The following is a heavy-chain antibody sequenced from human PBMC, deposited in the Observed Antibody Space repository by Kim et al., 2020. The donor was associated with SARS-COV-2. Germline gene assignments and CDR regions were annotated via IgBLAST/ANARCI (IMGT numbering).Heavy chain of an antibody. CDR3: ARRGYYDSFSYYPDY. J-gene: IGHJ4*02. D-gene: IGHD3-22*01. CDR1: GFTFSDYY. V-gene: IGHV3-11*01. CDR2: ISSSGSTI. Sequence: GGSLRLSCAASGFTFSDYYMSWIRQAPGKGLEWVSYISSSGSTIYYADYVKGRFTISRDNAKYSLYLQMNSLRAEDTAVYYCARRGYYDSFSYYPDYWGQGTLVTVSS.